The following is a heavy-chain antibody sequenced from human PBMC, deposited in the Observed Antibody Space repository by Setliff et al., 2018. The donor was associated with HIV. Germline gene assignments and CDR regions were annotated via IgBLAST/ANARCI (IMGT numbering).Heavy chain of an antibody. V-gene: IGHV4-4*09. D-gene: IGHD2-15*01. CDR1: DDSFSNYD. Sequence: SETLSLTCVVSDDSFSNYDWTWIRQPPGKALQWIGYISSSGTTNYNPSLRSRVTISIETSNTHFSLWLRSVTAADTAIYFCARLGRAIDDGGSSLRLDFWGQGMLVTVSS. J-gene: IGHJ4*02. CDR2: ISSSGTT. CDR3: ARLGRAIDDGGSSLRLDF.